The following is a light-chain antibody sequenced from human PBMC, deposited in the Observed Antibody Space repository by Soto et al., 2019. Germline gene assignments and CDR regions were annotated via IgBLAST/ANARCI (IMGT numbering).Light chain of an antibody. V-gene: IGLV6-57*04. CDR3: QSYDSLTVG. CDR2: EDN. CDR1: SGSIASNY. Sequence: NFMLTQPHSVSESPGKTVTISCTRSSGSIASNYVQWYQQRPGSAPTTVIYEDNQRPSGVPYRLSGSTDGSSNSASLTISGLQTYDEADYYGQSYDSLTVGFGGGTKLTVL. J-gene: IGLJ2*01.